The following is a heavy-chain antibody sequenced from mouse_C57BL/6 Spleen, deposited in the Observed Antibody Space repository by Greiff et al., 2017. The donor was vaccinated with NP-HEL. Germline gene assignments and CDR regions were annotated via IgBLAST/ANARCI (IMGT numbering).Heavy chain of an antibody. CDR3: ARGDYDRGPDY. CDR2: IDPSDSYT. Sequence: QVQLQQPGAELVKPGASVKLSCKASGYTFTSYWMQWVKQRPGQGLEWIGEIDPSDSYTNYNQKFKGKATLTVDTSSSTAYMQLSSLTSEDSAVYYCARGDYDRGPDYWGQGTTLTVSS. D-gene: IGHD2-4*01. V-gene: IGHV1-50*01. CDR1: GYTFTSYW. J-gene: IGHJ2*01.